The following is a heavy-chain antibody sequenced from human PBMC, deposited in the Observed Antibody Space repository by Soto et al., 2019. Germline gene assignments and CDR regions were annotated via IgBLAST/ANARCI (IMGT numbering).Heavy chain of an antibody. Sequence: PGESLKISCKGSGYSFTSYWIGWVRQVPGKGLEWMGIIYPGDSDTRYSPSFQGQVTISADKSISTAYLQWSSLKASDTAMYYCARRTYGDYYYYYGMDVWGQGTTVTVSS. CDR2: IYPGDSDT. CDR1: GYSFTSYW. D-gene: IGHD4-17*01. V-gene: IGHV5-51*01. CDR3: ARRTYGDYYYYYGMDV. J-gene: IGHJ6*02.